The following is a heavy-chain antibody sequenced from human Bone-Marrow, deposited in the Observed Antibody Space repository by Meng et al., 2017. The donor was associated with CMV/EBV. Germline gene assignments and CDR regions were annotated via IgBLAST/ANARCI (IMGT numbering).Heavy chain of an antibody. CDR3: ARTEARRFCSGPSCRLRGYYFDH. CDR2: IKQDGSEK. D-gene: IGHD2-2*01. CDR1: GFSFRSYC. Sequence: GESLKISCAAAGFSFRSYCMSWVRQAPGKGLEWVANIKQDGSEKYYVDSVKGRFTISRDDAKNSLYLQMNSLRAEETAVYYCARTEARRFCSGPSCRLRGYYFDHWGQGTLVTVSS. J-gene: IGHJ4*02. V-gene: IGHV3-7*01.